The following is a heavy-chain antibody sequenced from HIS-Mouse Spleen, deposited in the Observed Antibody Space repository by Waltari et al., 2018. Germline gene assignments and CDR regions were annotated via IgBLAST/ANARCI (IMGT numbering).Heavy chain of an antibody. V-gene: IGHV4-39*07. J-gene: IGHJ2*01. CDR1: GGSISSSSYY. Sequence: QLQLQESGPGLVKPSETLSLTCTVPGGSISSSSYYRGWIRQPPRKGLEGIGSIDYSGRPYSNPSLKSRVTISVYTSKNQFSLKLSSVTAADTAVYYCAREIPYSSSWYDWYFDLWGRGTLVTVSS. CDR2: IDYSGRP. CDR3: AREIPYSSSWYDWYFDL. D-gene: IGHD6-13*01.